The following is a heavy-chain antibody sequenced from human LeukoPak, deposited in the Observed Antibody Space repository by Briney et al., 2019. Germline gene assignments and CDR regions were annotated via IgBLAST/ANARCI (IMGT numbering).Heavy chain of an antibody. D-gene: IGHD6-6*01. CDR1: GYSISSGYY. V-gene: IGHV4-38-2*02. CDR3: ALSSIAVRRFDP. CDR2: IYHSGST. Sequence: SETLSLTCTVSGYSISSGYYWGWIRQPPGKGLEWIGSIYHSGSTYYNPSLKSRVTISVDTSKNQFSLKLSSVTAADTAVYYCALSSIAVRRFDPWGQGTLVTVSS. J-gene: IGHJ5*02.